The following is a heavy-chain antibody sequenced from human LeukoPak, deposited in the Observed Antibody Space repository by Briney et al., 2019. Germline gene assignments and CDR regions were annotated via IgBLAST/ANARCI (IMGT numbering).Heavy chain of an antibody. CDR2: IYTSGST. J-gene: IGHJ6*02. D-gene: IGHD1-14*01. Sequence: PSETLSLTCTVSGGSFSNYYWSWIRQPAGKGLGWIGRIYTSGSTNYNPSVKSRVTMSVDTSNNQFSLKLTSVTAADTAVYYCARQPPQYYGMDVWGQGTTVTVSS. CDR3: ARQPPQYYGMDV. CDR1: GGSFSNYY. V-gene: IGHV4-4*07.